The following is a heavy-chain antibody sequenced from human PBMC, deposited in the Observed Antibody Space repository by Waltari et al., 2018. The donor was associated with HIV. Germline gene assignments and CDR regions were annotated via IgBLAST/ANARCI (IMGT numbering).Heavy chain of an antibody. CDR3: AKEELGTYGDFHYFDY. D-gene: IGHD4-17*01. CDR1: GFTFSSYA. V-gene: IGHV3-23*01. J-gene: IGHJ4*02. CDR2: ISGSGGST. Sequence: EVQLLESGGGLVQPGGSLRLSCAASGFTFSSYAMSWVRQAQGKGLEWVSAISGSGGSTYYADSVKGRFTISRDNSKNTLYLQMNSLRAEDTAVYYCAKEELGTYGDFHYFDYWGQGTLVTVSS.